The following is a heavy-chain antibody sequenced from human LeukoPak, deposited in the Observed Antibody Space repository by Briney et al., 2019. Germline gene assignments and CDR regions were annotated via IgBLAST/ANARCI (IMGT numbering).Heavy chain of an antibody. CDR1: GGSLSSSSYY. CDR2: IYYSEST. Sequence: SETLSLTCTVSGGSLSSSSYYWGWIRQPPGEGLEWIGNIYYSESTYYNPSLKSRVIISADTSKNQFSLRLSSVTAADTAVYYCARGFSYSSSPGFDYWGQGTLVTVSS. CDR3: ARGFSYSSSPGFDY. D-gene: IGHD6-6*01. V-gene: IGHV4-39*07. J-gene: IGHJ4*02.